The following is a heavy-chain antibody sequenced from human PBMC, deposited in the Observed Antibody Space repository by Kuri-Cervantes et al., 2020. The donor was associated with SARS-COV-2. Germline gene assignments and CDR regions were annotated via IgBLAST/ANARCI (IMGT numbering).Heavy chain of an antibody. J-gene: IGHJ6*02. CDR2: ISYDGSNK. CDR1: GFTFSSYA. CDR3: AEPVAGAYYYYGMDV. V-gene: IGHV3-30-3*01. D-gene: IGHD6-19*01. Sequence: GGSLRLSCAASGFTFSSYAMHWVRQAPGKGLEWVAVISYDGSNKYYADSVKGRFTISRDNSKNTLYLQMNSLRAEDTAVYYCAEPVAGAYYYYGMDVWGQGTTVTVSS.